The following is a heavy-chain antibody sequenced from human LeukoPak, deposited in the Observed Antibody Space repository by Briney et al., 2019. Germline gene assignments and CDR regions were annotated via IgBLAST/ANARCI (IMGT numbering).Heavy chain of an antibody. CDR1: GYTFTSYG. Sequence: ASVKVSCKASGYTFTSYGISWVRQAPGQGLEWMGWISAYNGNTNYAQKLQGRVTMTTDTSTSTAYMELRSLRSDDTAVYYCARDHVRASELRYFDWLLPRMSYYYYYMDVWGKGTTVTISS. CDR3: ARDHVRASELRYFDWLLPRMSYYYYYMDV. D-gene: IGHD3-9*01. J-gene: IGHJ6*03. CDR2: ISAYNGNT. V-gene: IGHV1-18*01.